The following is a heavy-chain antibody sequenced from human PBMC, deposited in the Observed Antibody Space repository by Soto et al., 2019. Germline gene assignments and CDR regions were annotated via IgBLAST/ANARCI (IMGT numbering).Heavy chain of an antibody. CDR1: GGSISSGGYY. J-gene: IGHJ4*02. CDR3: ARVATYYYDSSGYYHGPYFDY. V-gene: IGHV4-31*03. CDR2: IYYSGST. D-gene: IGHD3-22*01. Sequence: PSETLSLTCTVSGGSISSGGYYWSWIRQYPGKGLEWIGYIYYSGSTYYNPSLKSRVTISVDTSKNQFSLKLSSVTPEDTAVYYCARVATYYYDSSGYYHGPYFDYWGQGTLVTVSS.